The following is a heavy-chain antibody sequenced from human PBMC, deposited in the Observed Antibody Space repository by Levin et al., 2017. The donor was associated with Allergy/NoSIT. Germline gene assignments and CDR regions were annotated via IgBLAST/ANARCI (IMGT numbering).Heavy chain of an antibody. V-gene: IGHV3-73*01. CDR2: IRSKAHSYAT. CDR3: VRHVDGSSWLD. D-gene: IGHD6-13*01. J-gene: IGHJ4*02. CDR1: GFTFSGSA. Sequence: HGESLKISCAASGFTFSGSAMHWVRQASGKGLEWIGRIRSKAHSYATAYGASMQDRLTISRDDSKNTAYLQVNSLNTEDAAVYECVRHVDGSSWLDWGQGTLVTVSS.